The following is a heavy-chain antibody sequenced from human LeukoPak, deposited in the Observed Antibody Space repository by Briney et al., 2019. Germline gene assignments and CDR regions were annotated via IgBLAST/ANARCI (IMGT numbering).Heavy chain of an antibody. V-gene: IGHV3-21*04. CDR3: ARDGLSNYYYYYYMDV. Sequence: GGSLRLSCAASGFTFSSYSMNWVRQAPGKGLEWVSSISSSSSYIYYADSVKGRFTISRDNAKNSLYLQMNSLRAEDTAVYYCARDGLSNYYYYYYMDVWGKGTTVTISS. D-gene: IGHD3-10*01. CDR2: ISSSSSYI. J-gene: IGHJ6*03. CDR1: GFTFSSYS.